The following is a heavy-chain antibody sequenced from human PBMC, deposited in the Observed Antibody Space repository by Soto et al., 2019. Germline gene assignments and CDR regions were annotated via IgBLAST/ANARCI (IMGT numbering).Heavy chain of an antibody. CDR2: VNAGLGNT. J-gene: IGHJ5*02. CDR3: ARGGYWSGGRCYISVDP. D-gene: IGHD2-15*01. Sequence: VQLVQSGTEVKKPGASVRISCKASGYTFNAYAIYWVRQAPGQSLERMGWVNAGLGNTEYAQKFQGRVTITRDTSSNPAGMGLTSLTSEATAVYHGARGGYWSGGRCYISVDPWDQGTLVTV. CDR1: GYTFNAYA. V-gene: IGHV1-3*01.